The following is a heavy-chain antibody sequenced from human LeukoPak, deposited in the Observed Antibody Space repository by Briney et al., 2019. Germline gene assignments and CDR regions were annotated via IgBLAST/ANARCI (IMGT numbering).Heavy chain of an antibody. D-gene: IGHD1-26*01. J-gene: IGHJ6*02. V-gene: IGHV1-46*01. CDR1: GHTFTIFY. Sequence: GASVKVSCKASGHTFTIFYIQCVRQAPGQRLEWMGIINPGSGTTSYAQKFQGRVTMSRDTSTSTIYMELSSLRSEDTAVYYFARPDIVGATNPYYYGMDVWGQGTTVTVSS. CDR2: INPGSGTT. CDR3: ARPDIVGATNPYYYGMDV.